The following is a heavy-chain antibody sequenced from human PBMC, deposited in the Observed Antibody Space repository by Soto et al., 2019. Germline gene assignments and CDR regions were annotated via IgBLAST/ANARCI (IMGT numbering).Heavy chain of an antibody. CDR1: GGSISSYY. CDR3: ARIGRAEDYSNYGTADYYFDY. J-gene: IGHJ4*02. V-gene: IGHV4-59*01. Sequence: SETLSLTCTVSGGSISSYYWSWIRQPPGKGLEWIGYIYYSGSTNYNPSLKSRVTISVDTSKNQFSLKLSSVTAADTAVYYCARIGRAEDYSNYGTADYYFDYWGQGTLVTVSS. CDR2: IYYSGST. D-gene: IGHD4-4*01.